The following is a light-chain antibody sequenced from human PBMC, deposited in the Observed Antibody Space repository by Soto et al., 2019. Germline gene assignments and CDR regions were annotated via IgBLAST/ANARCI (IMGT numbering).Light chain of an antibody. CDR1: SSDVGGYNY. J-gene: IGLJ2*01. CDR3: SSYTSSSTYVV. CDR2: DVS. Sequence: QSALTQPASVSGSPGQSITISCTGSSSDVGGYNYVSWYQQHPGKAPKLLIYDVSNRPTGVSNRFSGSKSGNTASLPIFGLQAEDEADYCCSSYTSSSTYVVFGGGTKLTVL. V-gene: IGLV2-14*01.